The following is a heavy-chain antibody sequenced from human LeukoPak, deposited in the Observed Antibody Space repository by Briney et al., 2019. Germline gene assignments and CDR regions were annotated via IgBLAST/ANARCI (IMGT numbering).Heavy chain of an antibody. CDR2: INAGNANT. D-gene: IGHD2-2*01. J-gene: IGHJ4*02. Sequence: ASVKVSCKTSGYTFSSYAIHWARQAPGHRLEWMGWINAGNANTKYSQKFQGGVTITRDTSASTAYMELSSLRSEDTAVYYCARGYCSSTSCQYYFDYWGQGTLVTVSS. CDR3: ARGYCSSTSCQYYFDY. V-gene: IGHV1-3*01. CDR1: GYTFSSYA.